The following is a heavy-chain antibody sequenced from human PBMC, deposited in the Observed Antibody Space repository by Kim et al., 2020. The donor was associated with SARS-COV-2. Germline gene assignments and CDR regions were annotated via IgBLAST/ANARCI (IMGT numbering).Heavy chain of an antibody. CDR1: GFTFSNAW. Sequence: GGSLRHSCAASGFTFSNAWMSWVRQAPGKGLEWVGRIKSKTDGGTTDYAAPVKGRFTISRDDSKNTLYLQMNSLKTEDTAVYYCTTGILFYYYDSSGYYYWGQGTLVTVSS. D-gene: IGHD3-22*01. V-gene: IGHV3-15*01. CDR2: IKSKTDGGTT. CDR3: TTGILFYYYDSSGYYY. J-gene: IGHJ4*02.